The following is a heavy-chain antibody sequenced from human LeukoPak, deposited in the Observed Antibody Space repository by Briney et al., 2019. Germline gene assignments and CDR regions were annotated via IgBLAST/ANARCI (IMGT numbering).Heavy chain of an antibody. J-gene: IGHJ3*02. CDR2: INPNSGGT. CDR1: GYTFTGYY. CDR3: ARDKAYYYDSSGYGGAFDI. D-gene: IGHD3-22*01. V-gene: IGHV1-2*02. Sequence: ASVKVSCKASGYTFTGYYMHWVRQAPGQGLEWMGWINPNSGGTNYAQKLQGRVTMTRDASISTAYMELSRLRSDDTAVYYCARDKAYYYDSSGYGGAFDIWGQGTMVTVSS.